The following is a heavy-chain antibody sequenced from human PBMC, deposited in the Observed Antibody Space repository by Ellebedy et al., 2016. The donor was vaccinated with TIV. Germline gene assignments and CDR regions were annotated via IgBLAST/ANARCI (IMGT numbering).Heavy chain of an antibody. J-gene: IGHJ4*02. D-gene: IGHD2/OR15-2a*01. CDR1: GISLRSYA. CDR2: IKPVGGEK. V-gene: IGHV3-7*03. Sequence: GESLKISCAASGISLRSYAMSWVRQAPGKGLEWVATIKPVGGEKNYVDSVKGRFTLSRDNSKNTLYLQMNSLRAEDTAVYYCAKVSFEGSRRDYWGQGTLVTVSS. CDR3: AKVSFEGSRRDY.